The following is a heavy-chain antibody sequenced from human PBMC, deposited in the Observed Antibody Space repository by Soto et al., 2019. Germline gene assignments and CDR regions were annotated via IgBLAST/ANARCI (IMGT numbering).Heavy chain of an antibody. CDR2: IYWDDDT. CDR3: VHRGHYPDRSGFYHHHFDY. D-gene: IGHD3-22*01. Sequence: SGPTLVNPTQTLTLTCTFSGFSLRDSTVSVGWVRQPPGRALEWLALIYWDDDTRFTPSLQNRLTVTKDTSKNQVVLTMTNVDPEDTGTYFCVHRGHYPDRSGFYHHHFDYWRPGTLVTVSS. CDR1: GFSLRDSTVS. J-gene: IGHJ4*02. V-gene: IGHV2-5*02.